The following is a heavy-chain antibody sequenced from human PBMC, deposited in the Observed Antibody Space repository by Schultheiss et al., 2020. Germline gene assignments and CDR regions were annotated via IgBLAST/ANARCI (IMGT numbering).Heavy chain of an antibody. Sequence: SETLSLTCAVYGGSFSGYYWSWIRQPPGKGLEWIGYIYYSGSTNYNPSLKSRVTISVDTSKNQFSLKLSSVTAADTAVYYCARFTADYFDYWGQGTLVTVSS. V-gene: IGHV4-59*01. J-gene: IGHJ4*02. D-gene: IGHD2-21*02. CDR1: GGSFSGYY. CDR3: ARFTADYFDY. CDR2: IYYSGST.